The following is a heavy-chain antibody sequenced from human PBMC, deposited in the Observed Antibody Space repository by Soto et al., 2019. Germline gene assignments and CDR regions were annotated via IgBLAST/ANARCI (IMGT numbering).Heavy chain of an antibody. V-gene: IGHV4-31*03. D-gene: IGHD4-4*01. CDR3: ASLVTPVGYFDL. CDR1: GGSISSGGYY. J-gene: IGHJ2*01. Sequence: QVQLQESGPGLVKPSQTLSLTCTVSGGSISSGGYYWSWIRQHPGKGLEWIGYIYYSGSTYYNPSLKSRVTIAVDTSKNQFSLKLSAVTAADTAVYYCASLVTPVGYFDLWGRGTLVTVSS. CDR2: IYYSGST.